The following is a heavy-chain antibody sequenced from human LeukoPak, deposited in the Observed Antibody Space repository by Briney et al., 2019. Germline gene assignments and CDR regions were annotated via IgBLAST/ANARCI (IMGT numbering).Heavy chain of an antibody. CDR3: ARDRGTYCSSTSCPSDWFDP. Sequence: PGGSLRLSCAASGFTFSSYSMNWVRQAPGKGLECVSSISSSSSYIYYADSVKGRFTISRDNAKNSLYLQMNSLRAEDTAVYYCARDRGTYCSSTSCPSDWFDPWGQGTLVTVSS. CDR1: GFTFSSYS. J-gene: IGHJ5*02. V-gene: IGHV3-21*01. CDR2: ISSSSSYI. D-gene: IGHD2-2*01.